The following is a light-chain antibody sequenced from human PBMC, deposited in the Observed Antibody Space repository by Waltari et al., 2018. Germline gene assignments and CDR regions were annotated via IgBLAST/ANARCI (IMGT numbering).Light chain of an antibody. CDR1: QSVSSSY. CDR3: QQYGSSRVT. Sequence: EIVLTQSPGTLSWSPGERATLSCRASQSVSSSYLAWYQQKPGQAPRLLIYGASSRATGIPDRFSGSASGTDFTLTISRLEPEDFAVYYCQQYGSSRVTFGGGTKVEIK. V-gene: IGKV3-20*01. CDR2: GAS. J-gene: IGKJ4*01.